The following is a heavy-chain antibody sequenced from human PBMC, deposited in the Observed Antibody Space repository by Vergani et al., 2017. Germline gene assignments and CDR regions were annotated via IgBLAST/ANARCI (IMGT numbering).Heavy chain of an antibody. J-gene: IGHJ4*02. Sequence: QVQLVQSESELKKSGASVKVSCKTSGYTFTNYAMNWVRQAPGQGLQWMGWINTNTDNPTYAQCFTGRFVFSLDTSVSTAYLQLNSLKAEDTAVYYCARGRYNWRPQVDYWGQGTLVTVSS. V-gene: IGHV7-4-1*02. D-gene: IGHD1-1*01. CDR2: INTNTDNP. CDR3: ARGRYNWRPQVDY. CDR1: GYTFTNYA.